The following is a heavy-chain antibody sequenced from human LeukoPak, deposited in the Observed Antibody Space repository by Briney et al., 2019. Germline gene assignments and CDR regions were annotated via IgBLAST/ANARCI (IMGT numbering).Heavy chain of an antibody. D-gene: IGHD3-22*01. CDR1: GGSFSGYY. J-gene: IGHJ4*02. V-gene: IGHV4-34*01. CDR3: AREGSSGYYIDC. CDR2: INHSGST. Sequence: SETLSLTCAVYGGSFSGYYWSWIRQPPGKGLEWIGEINHSGSTNYNPSLKSRVTISVDTSKNQFSLKLSSVTAADTAVYYCAREGSSGYYIDCWGQGTLVTVSS.